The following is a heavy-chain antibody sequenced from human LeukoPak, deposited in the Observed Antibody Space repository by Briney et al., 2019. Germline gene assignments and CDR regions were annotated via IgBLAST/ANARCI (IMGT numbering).Heavy chain of an antibody. CDR2: ISNDGNDK. J-gene: IGHJ3*01. CDR1: GFTFDMHA. D-gene: IGHD2-8*01. CDR3: AKARHCTTATCASAAFDE. V-gene: IGHV3-30*18. Sequence: GRSLRLSCATSGFTFDMHAMHWVRQAPGKGLEWLAVISNDGNDKYYADSVRGRFPVSRDNSRNTVFLQMNSLRPEDTAIYYCAKARHCTTATCASAAFDEWGQGTMVTVSS.